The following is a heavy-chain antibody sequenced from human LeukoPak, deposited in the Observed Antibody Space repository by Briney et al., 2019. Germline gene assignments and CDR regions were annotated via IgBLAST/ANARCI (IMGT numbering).Heavy chain of an antibody. CDR2: INQDGSEK. CDR3: ATRSSHTSSWYVYLFWDY. D-gene: IGHD6-13*01. V-gene: IGHV3-7*01. CDR1: GFTFSSYW. Sequence: GGSLRLSCAASGFTFSSYWMTWVRQAPGKGLEWVANINQDGSEKNYVDSVKARFTISRANAKNALYLQMNSLRAEDTAVYYCATRSSHTSSWYVYLFWDYWGQGALVTVSS. J-gene: IGHJ4*02.